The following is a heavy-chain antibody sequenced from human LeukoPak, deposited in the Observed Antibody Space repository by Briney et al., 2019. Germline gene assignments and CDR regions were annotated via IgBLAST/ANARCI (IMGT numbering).Heavy chain of an antibody. Sequence: GGSLRLSCAASGFTFSSYAMSWVRQAPGKGLEWVSAISGSGGSTYYADSVKGRFTISRDNSTNTLYLQMNSLRAEDTAVYYCEGVVVITGIDYWGQGTLVTVSS. J-gene: IGHJ4*02. D-gene: IGHD3-22*01. V-gene: IGHV3-23*01. CDR2: ISGSGGST. CDR1: GFTFSSYA. CDR3: EGVVVITGIDY.